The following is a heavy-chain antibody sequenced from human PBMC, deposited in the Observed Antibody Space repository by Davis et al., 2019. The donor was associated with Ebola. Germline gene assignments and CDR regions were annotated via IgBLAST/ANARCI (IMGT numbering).Heavy chain of an antibody. CDR3: ARVRRVAFDI. CDR1: GFTFSDYA. V-gene: IGHV3-30*04. Sequence: PGGSLRLSCAASGFTFSDYAMHWVRQAPGKGLEWVTVISYDGNNKYYADSVKGRFTISRDNAKNSLYLQMNSLRAEDTAVYYCARVRRVAFDIWGQGTMVTVSS. CDR2: ISYDGNNK. J-gene: IGHJ3*02.